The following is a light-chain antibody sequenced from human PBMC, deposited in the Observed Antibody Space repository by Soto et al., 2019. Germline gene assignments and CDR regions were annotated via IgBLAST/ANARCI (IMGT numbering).Light chain of an antibody. Sequence: QSALTQPPSASGSPGRSVTISCTGTSSDVGGYKYVSWYQQHPGKAPELMIYEVSKRPSGVPDRFSGSKSGNTASLTVSGLQAEDEADYYCSSYAGRNNFVFGTGTKVTV. CDR2: EVS. CDR3: SSYAGRNNFV. CDR1: SSDVGGYKY. V-gene: IGLV2-8*01. J-gene: IGLJ1*01.